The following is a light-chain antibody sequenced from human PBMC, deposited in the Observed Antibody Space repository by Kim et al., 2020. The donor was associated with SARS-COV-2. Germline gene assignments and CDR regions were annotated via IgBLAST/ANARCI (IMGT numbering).Light chain of an antibody. V-gene: IGLV2-8*01. CDR2: QVS. CDR1: RSDVGAYDY. J-gene: IGLJ2*01. Sequence: GQSVTISCTGTRSDVGAYDYVAWYQQYPGKAPKLMIYQVSQRPSGVPDRFSASKSGNTASLTVAGLQAEDEADYYCMSYAGNDNLVFGGGTQLTVL. CDR3: MSYAGNDNLV.